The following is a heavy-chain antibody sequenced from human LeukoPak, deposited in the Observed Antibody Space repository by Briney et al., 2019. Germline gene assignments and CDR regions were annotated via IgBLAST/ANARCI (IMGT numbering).Heavy chain of an antibody. V-gene: IGHV3-23*01. CDR2: ISARGDGT. Sequence: PGGSLRLSCVASGFTFSGFVMSWGRQGPGKGLEWVSAISARGDGTSYADSVKGRFTISRDNSKNTLYLQMNSLRAEDTAIYSCAKGSSETSYYFDYWGQGTLVHVSS. CDR1: GFTFSGFV. J-gene: IGHJ4*02. CDR3: AKGSSETSYYFDY. D-gene: IGHD3-10*01.